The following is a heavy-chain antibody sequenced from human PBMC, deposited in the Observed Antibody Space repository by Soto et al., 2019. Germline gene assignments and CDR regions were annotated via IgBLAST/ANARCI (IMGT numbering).Heavy chain of an antibody. CDR1: GFSFTTYV. CDR3: AKGLLAIVGTTLPRGAFNN. CDR2: ISHDGSYK. V-gene: IGHV3-30*18. D-gene: IGHD1-26*01. J-gene: IGHJ3*02. Sequence: PGGSLRLSCAASGFSFTTYVMHWVRQAPGKGLEWVAVISHDGSYKYYGDAVKGRFTISRDTSKYAVYLEMNSLRPEDTAVYYCAKGLLAIVGTTLPRGAFNNWCQGTMHTVS.